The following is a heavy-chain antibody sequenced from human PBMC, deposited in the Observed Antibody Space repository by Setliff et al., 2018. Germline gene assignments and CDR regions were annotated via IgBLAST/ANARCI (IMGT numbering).Heavy chain of an antibody. V-gene: IGHV1-2*04. CDR3: ARDLGYSYGIYYFDY. CDR2: INPNSGGT. D-gene: IGHD5-18*01. CDR1: GYTFTGYY. J-gene: IGHJ4*02. Sequence: GASVKVSCKASGYTFTGYYMHWVRQAPGQGLEWMGWINPNSGGTNYAQKFQGWVTMTRDTSISTAYMELSRLRSDDTAVYYCARDLGYSYGIYYFDYWGQGTLVTVSS.